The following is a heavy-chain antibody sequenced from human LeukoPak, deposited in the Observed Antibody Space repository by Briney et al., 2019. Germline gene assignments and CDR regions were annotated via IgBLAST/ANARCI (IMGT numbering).Heavy chain of an antibody. V-gene: IGHV4-34*01. CDR3: ARGIVAAATGFDP. D-gene: IGHD6-13*01. CDR1: GGSFSGYY. J-gene: IGHJ5*02. CDR2: INHSGST. Sequence: SETLSLTCAVYGGSFSGYYWSWIRQPPGKGLEWIGEINHSGSTNYNPSLKSRVTISVDTSKNQFSLKLSSVTAADTAVYYRARGIVAAATGFDPWGQGTLVTVSS.